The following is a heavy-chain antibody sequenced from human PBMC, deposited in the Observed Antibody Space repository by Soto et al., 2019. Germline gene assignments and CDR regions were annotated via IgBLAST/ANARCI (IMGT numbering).Heavy chain of an antibody. CDR1: GLTFSSHA. Sequence: EVPLLESGGGLVQPGGSLRLSFAASGLTFSSHAMSWVRQAPGKGLEWVSGISGSGGSTYYVDSVEGRFTISRDNSKNTLYLQMNSLRAEDTAVYYCAKRASDYWGQGTLVTVSS. V-gene: IGHV3-23*01. CDR2: ISGSGGST. CDR3: AKRASDY. D-gene: IGHD2-21*01. J-gene: IGHJ4*02.